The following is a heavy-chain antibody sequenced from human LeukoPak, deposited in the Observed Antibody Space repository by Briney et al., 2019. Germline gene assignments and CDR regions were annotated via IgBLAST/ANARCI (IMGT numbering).Heavy chain of an antibody. CDR1: GRSFSGYY. CDR2: INHSGIT. CDR3: AXXXIVVAAATQRNWFDP. V-gene: IGHV4-34*01. Sequence: PSETLSLTCAVYGRSFSGYYWTWIRQTPGKGLEWIGEINHSGITDYNPSLRSRVTISVDTSKNQFSLKLSSVTAADTAIYYCAXXXIVVAAATQRNWFDPWGQGTLVTVSS. J-gene: IGHJ5*02. D-gene: IGHD2-15*01.